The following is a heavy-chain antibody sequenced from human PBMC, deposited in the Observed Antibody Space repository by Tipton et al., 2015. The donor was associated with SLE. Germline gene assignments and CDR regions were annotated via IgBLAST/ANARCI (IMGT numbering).Heavy chain of an antibody. CDR2: INHSGST. CDR1: GGSFSGYY. V-gene: IGHV4-34*01. CDR3: ARVKYLAFYYYMDV. Sequence: LRLSCAVYGGSFSGYYWSWIRQPPGKGLEWIGDINHSGSTNYNPSLKSRVTLSVDTSKKQFSLELTSVTAADTAVFFCARVKYLAFYYYMDVWGKGTTVTVSS. D-gene: IGHD2/OR15-2a*01. J-gene: IGHJ6*03.